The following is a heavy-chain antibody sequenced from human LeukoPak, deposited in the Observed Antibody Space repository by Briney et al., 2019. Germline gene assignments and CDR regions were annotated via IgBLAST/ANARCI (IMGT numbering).Heavy chain of an antibody. CDR1: GDSINGHY. CDR2: IHYKGST. V-gene: IGHV4-59*08. D-gene: IGHD6-19*01. Sequence: SDTLSLTCTISGDSINGHYWSWIRQPPGKRLEWIGDIHYKGSTNYNLSLKSRVTISVDTSKNHLSLHLTSVLAAATAIYYCARRDTGWNYCDYWGQGILVTVSS. CDR3: ARRDTGWNYCDY. J-gene: IGHJ4*02.